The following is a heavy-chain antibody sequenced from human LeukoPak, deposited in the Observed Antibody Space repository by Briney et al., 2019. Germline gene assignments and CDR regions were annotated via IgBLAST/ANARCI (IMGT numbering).Heavy chain of an antibody. CDR1: GFTFSSYT. J-gene: IGHJ4*02. Sequence: PGGSLRLSCAASGFTFSSYTMNWVRQAPGKGLEWVSSISSSSSYIYYADSVKGRFTISRDNAKNSVHLQMNSLRAEDTAVYYCARDGSSGYVYFDHWGQGTLVTVSS. D-gene: IGHD3-22*01. V-gene: IGHV3-21*01. CDR3: ARDGSSGYVYFDH. CDR2: ISSSSSYI.